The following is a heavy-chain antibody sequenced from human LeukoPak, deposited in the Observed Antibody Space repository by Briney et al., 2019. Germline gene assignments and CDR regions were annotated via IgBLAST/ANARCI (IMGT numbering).Heavy chain of an antibody. Sequence: PSETLSLTCTVSGGSISSSNYYWGWIRHPPGKGLECIGSIYYSGNTYHNSPLKTRDTIPVHAYKNHFPLYLKSVTAADTAVYYCARHAYYDFVTGLFDPWGQGTLVTVSS. J-gene: IGHJ5*02. D-gene: IGHD3-3*01. CDR2: IYYSGNT. CDR1: GGSISSSNYY. V-gene: IGHV4-39*01. CDR3: ARHAYYDFVTGLFDP.